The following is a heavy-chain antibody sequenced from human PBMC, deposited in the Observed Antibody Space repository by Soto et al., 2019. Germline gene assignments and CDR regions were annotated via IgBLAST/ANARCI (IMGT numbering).Heavy chain of an antibody. J-gene: IGHJ4*02. CDR1: GFTFSTYA. Sequence: EVQLLESGGGLVQPGGSLRLSCAASGFTFSTYALSWIRQAPGKGLDWVSGITTGGSAYYADSVRGRFTISRDNSKTTLYLQMNSLRAEDTALYYCAKESPFVRDFIVADYWGQGALVTVSS. V-gene: IGHV3-23*01. CDR3: AKESPFVRDFIVADY. CDR2: ITTGGSA. D-gene: IGHD3-9*01.